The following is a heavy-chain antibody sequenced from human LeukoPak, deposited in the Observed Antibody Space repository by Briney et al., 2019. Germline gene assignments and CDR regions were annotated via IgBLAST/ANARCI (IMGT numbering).Heavy chain of an antibody. CDR1: GFTFSSYS. J-gene: IGHJ5*02. CDR3: ARDPGGFLEWLQRTFNWFDP. V-gene: IGHV3-48*01. CDR2: ISSSSSTI. D-gene: IGHD3-3*01. Sequence: GGSLRLSCAASGFTFSSYSMNWVRQAPGKGLEWVSYISSSSSTIYYADSVKGRFTISRDNAKNSLYLQMNSLRAEDTAVYYCARDPGGFLEWLQRTFNWFDPWGQGTLVTVSS.